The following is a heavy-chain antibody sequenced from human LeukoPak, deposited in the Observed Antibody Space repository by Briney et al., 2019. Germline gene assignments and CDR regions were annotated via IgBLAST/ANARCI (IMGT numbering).Heavy chain of an antibody. V-gene: IGHV1-24*01. CDR1: GFTFSEFA. Sequence: ASVNVSYKVSGFTFSEFAMQWVRQAPGKGREWMGRFDPEDGSTVSAQKFQGRVTMTRDTSTSTVYMELSSLRSEDTAVYYCARGEGSGWSEGVSFDYWGQGTLVTVSS. D-gene: IGHD6-19*01. J-gene: IGHJ4*02. CDR2: FDPEDGST. CDR3: ARGEGSGWSEGVSFDY.